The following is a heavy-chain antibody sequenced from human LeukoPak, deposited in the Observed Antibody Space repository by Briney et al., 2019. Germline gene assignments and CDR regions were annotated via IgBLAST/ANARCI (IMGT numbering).Heavy chain of an antibody. CDR3: ARSRITIFGVVPYYFDY. Sequence: ASVKVSCKASGYTFTSYDINWVRQATGQGLEWMGWMNPNSGNTGYAQKFQGRVTITRNTSISTAYMELSSLRSEDTAVYYCARSRITIFGVVPYYFDYWDQGTLVTVSS. V-gene: IGHV1-8*03. CDR1: GYTFTSYD. J-gene: IGHJ4*02. CDR2: MNPNSGNT. D-gene: IGHD3-3*01.